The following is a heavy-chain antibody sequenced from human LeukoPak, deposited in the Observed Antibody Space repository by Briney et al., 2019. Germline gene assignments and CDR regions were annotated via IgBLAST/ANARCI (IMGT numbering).Heavy chain of an antibody. J-gene: IGHJ4*02. V-gene: IGHV4-34*01. CDR2: INHSGST. CDR3: ARSMGYDFWSRSFDY. CDR1: GGSSSGYY. Sequence: PSETLSLTCAVYGGSSSGYYWSWIRQPPGKGLEWIGEINHSGSTNYNPSLKSRVTISVDTSKNQFSLKLSSVTAAGTAVYYCARSMGYDFWSRSFDYWGQGTLVTVSS. D-gene: IGHD3-3*01.